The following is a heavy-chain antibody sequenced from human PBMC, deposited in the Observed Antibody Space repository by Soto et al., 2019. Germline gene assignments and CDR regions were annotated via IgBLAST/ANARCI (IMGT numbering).Heavy chain of an antibody. J-gene: IGHJ5*02. CDR2: IYSSGST. CDR3: ARGGRTRGSNWFDP. Sequence: SVTPSPTLTVSCDSISTFYRDPIPEPPRKGLEWIGYIYSSGSTNYNPTLKSRVTISVDTSKTQVSLRLKSVTTADTAVYYCARGGRTRGSNWFDPWGQGTLVTVSS. CDR1: CDSISTFY. V-gene: IGHV4-59*01. D-gene: IGHD5-12*01.